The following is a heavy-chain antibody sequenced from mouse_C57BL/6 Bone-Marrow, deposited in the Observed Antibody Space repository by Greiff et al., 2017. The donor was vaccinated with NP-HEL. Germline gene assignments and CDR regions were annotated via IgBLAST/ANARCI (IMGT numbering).Heavy chain of an antibody. Sequence: EVKLVESGGGLVQSGRSLRLSCATSGFTFSDFYMEWVRQAPGKGLEWIAASRNKANDYTTEYSASVKGRFIVSRDTSQSILYLQMNALRAEDTAIYYCARDAGFYGNYVGYFDVWGTGTTVTVSS. J-gene: IGHJ1*03. CDR1: GFTFSDFY. V-gene: IGHV7-1*01. CDR3: ARDAGFYGNYVGYFDV. CDR2: SRNKANDYTT. D-gene: IGHD2-1*01.